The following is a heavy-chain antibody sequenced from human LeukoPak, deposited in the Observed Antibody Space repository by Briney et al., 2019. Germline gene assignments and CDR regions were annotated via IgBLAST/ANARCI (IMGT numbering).Heavy chain of an antibody. Sequence: GESLKISCNGVGYTFTTYWIAWVRQMPGKGLEWRGGIYPGDSDIRYSPSFKGQVTISADKSIPPAYLQWNTLKASDSAMYYCARTEALDAFDIWGQGTIVTVSS. CDR1: GYTFTTYW. CDR3: ARTEALDAFDI. CDR2: IYPGDSDI. J-gene: IGHJ3*02. V-gene: IGHV5-51*01.